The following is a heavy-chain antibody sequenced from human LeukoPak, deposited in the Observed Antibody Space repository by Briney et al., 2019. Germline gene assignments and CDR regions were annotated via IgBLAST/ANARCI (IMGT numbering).Heavy chain of an antibody. Sequence: PGGSLRLSCAASGFTFSSYSMNWVRQAPGKGLEWVSYISSSSTIYYADSVKGRFTISRDNAKNTLYLQMNSLRVEDTAVYYCAREGRSYDSSGYYDYWGQGTLVTVSS. D-gene: IGHD3-22*01. CDR2: ISSSSTI. CDR3: AREGRSYDSSGYYDY. J-gene: IGHJ4*02. V-gene: IGHV3-48*04. CDR1: GFTFSSYS.